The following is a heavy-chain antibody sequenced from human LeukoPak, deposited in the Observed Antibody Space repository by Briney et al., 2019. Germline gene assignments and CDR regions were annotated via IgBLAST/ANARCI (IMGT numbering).Heavy chain of an antibody. CDR2: IYYSGST. CDR1: GGSVSSGSYY. J-gene: IGHJ4*02. D-gene: IGHD6-13*01. V-gene: IGHV4-61*01. Sequence: PSETLSLTCTVSGGSVSSGSYYWSWIRQPPGKGLEWIGYIYYSGSTNYNPSLKSRVTISVDTSKNQFSLKLSSVTAADTAVYYYARGPGIAAAGPGSWGQGTLVTVSS. CDR3: ARGPGIAAAGPGS.